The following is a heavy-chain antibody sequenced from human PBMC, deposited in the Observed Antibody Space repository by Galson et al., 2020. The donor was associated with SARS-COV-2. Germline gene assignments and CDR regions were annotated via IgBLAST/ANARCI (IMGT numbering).Heavy chain of an antibody. CDR1: GGSVSGDGDA. CDR2: ISRSGRP. D-gene: IGHD2-2*01. Sequence: ASETLSLTCTVSGGSVSGDGDAWSWVRQPPGPGLEWIGYISRSGRPPYNPSLTSPVTMSLDRSENQFSLELTSVTAADTAMYYCVRTQAAYCSSCRCIFYFASWGQGSLVTVSS. V-gene: IGHV4-30-2*01. CDR3: VRTQAAYCSSCRCIFYFAS. J-gene: IGHJ4*02.